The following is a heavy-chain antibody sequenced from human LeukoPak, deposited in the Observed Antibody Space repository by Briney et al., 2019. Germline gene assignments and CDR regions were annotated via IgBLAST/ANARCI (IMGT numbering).Heavy chain of an antibody. Sequence: SETLSLTCTVSGFSISSSSHSWGWIRQPLGKGLEWTGTIYYTGRTYYRPSLESRLTISVDTSKNQFSLKLTSVTAADTAIYYCAQSLGSGNWIGNWFDPWGQGTLVTVSS. V-gene: IGHV4-39*01. J-gene: IGHJ5*02. CDR1: GFSISSSSHS. D-gene: IGHD1-1*01. CDR2: IYYTGRT. CDR3: AQSLGSGNWIGNWFDP.